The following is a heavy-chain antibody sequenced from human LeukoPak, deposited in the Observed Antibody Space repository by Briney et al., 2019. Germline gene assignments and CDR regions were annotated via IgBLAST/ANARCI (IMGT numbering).Heavy chain of an antibody. J-gene: IGHJ3*02. CDR3: ARDPEAYCGGDCYSNAFDI. V-gene: IGHV3-7*03. D-gene: IGHD2-21*02. CDR1: GFTFSSYW. CDR2: IKQDGSEK. Sequence: GGALRLSCAASGFTFSSYWMSWVRQAPGKGREWVANIKQDGSEKYYVDSVKGRFTISRDNAKNSLYLQMNSLRAEDTAVYYCARDPEAYCGGDCYSNAFDIWGQGTMVTVSS.